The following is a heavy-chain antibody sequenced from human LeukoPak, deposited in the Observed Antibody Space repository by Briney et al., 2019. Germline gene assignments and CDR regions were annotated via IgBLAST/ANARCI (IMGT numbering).Heavy chain of an antibody. D-gene: IGHD2-2*01. CDR2: INHSGST. V-gene: IGHV4-34*01. J-gene: IGHJ6*04. Sequence: PSETLSLTCAVYGGSFSGYYWGWIRQPPGKGLEWIGEINHSGSTNYNPSLMSRVPISVDTSKNQFSLQLSSVTAADTAVYYCARGPRYCSSTSCFRSFFYYYYGMDVWGKGTTVTVSS. CDR1: GGSFSGYY. CDR3: ARGPRYCSSTSCFRSFFYYYYGMDV.